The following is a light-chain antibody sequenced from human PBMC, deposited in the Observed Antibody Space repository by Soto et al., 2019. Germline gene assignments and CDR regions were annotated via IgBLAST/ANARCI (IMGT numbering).Light chain of an antibody. CDR1: QSLVYSDGNTY. Sequence: DVVMTQSPLSLPVTLGQPASISCRSSQSLVYSDGNTYLNWFQQRPGQSPRRLIYKVSNRDSGVPDRVGGSGSGTDFTLKISRVEAGDVGVYYCMQGTHWLWTFGQGTKVEIK. CDR2: KVS. J-gene: IGKJ1*01. V-gene: IGKV2-30*01. CDR3: MQGTHWLWT.